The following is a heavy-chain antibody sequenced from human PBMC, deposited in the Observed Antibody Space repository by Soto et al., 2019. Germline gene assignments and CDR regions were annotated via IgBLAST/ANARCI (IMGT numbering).Heavy chain of an antibody. Sequence: GGSLRLSCAASGFTVSSNYMSWVRQAPGKGLEWVSVIYSGGSTYYADSVKGRFTISRDNSKNTLYLQMNSLRAEDTAVYYCARFDFWSGYYTGFDYWGQGTLVTVSS. D-gene: IGHD3-3*01. CDR1: GFTVSSNY. V-gene: IGHV3-66*01. CDR2: IYSGGST. J-gene: IGHJ4*02. CDR3: ARFDFWSGYYTGFDY.